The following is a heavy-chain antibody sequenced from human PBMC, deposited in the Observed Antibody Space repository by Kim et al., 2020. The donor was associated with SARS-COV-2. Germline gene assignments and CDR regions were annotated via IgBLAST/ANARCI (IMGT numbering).Heavy chain of an antibody. D-gene: IGHD6-13*01. V-gene: IGHV4-34*01. CDR2: INHSGST. Sequence: SETLSLTCAVYGGSFSGYYWSWIRQPPGKGLEWIGEINHSGSTNYNPSLKSRVTISVDTSKNQFSLKLSSVTAADTAVYYCARRYSSSWYESVSDWFDPWGQGTLVTVSS. CDR1: GGSFSGYY. J-gene: IGHJ5*02. CDR3: ARRYSSSWYESVSDWFDP.